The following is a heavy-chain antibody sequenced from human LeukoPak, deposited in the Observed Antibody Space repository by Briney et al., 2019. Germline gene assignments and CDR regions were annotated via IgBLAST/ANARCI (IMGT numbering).Heavy chain of an antibody. Sequence: GRSLRLSCVGSGFTFKDYWMHWVRQAPGKGLVWVSRINPDGSDTNYADSVRDRFTISRDNAKSTLYLQMSSLRVEDTAVYYCAYQLLPHWGQGTPVTVSS. V-gene: IGHV3-74*01. CDR3: AYQLLPH. D-gene: IGHD2-2*01. J-gene: IGHJ4*02. CDR2: INPDGSDT. CDR1: GFTFKDYW.